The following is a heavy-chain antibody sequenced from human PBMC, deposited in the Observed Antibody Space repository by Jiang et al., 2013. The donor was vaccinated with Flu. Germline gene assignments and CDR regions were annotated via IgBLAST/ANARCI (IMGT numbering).Heavy chain of an antibody. CDR2: FNPIITQT. Sequence: GAEVKKPGASVKLSCKTSGYTFTKYYVHWVRQAPGQGLEWMGIFNPIITQTNYAQKFHGRVTITADKSTSTAYMEVRSLRSEDTAVYYCARDGDGSGSYIAHWGQGTLVTVSS. J-gene: IGHJ4*02. V-gene: IGHV1-46*01. CDR1: GYTFTKYY. D-gene: IGHD3-10*01. CDR3: ARDGDGSGSYIAH.